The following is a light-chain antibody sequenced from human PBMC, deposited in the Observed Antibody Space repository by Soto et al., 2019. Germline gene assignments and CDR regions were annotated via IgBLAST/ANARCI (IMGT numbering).Light chain of an antibody. CDR2: GVF. Sequence: QFPGTVSLSPGERATLSCMTSQSVKSNYLAWYQQKPGQAPRLLIYGVFNRAAGVPARFSGSGSGTDFTLTISGLEPEDSAVYYCQRYDGSPRTFGQGTKLEIK. J-gene: IGKJ2*01. CDR1: QSVKSNY. CDR3: QRYDGSPRT. V-gene: IGKV3-20*01.